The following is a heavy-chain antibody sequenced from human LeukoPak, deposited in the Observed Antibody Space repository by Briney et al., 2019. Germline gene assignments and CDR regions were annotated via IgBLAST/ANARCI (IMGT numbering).Heavy chain of an antibody. CDR2: IYSDGSST. J-gene: IGHJ4*02. CDR3: ARDVDYHVTSECFDY. D-gene: IGHD3-22*01. CDR1: RFTLSSYW. V-gene: IGHV3-74*03. Sequence: GGALRVSCAYSRFTLSSYWMHSARPALRRGRVWVSRIYSDGSSTTYADSVKGRFTIARDNAKNTLYPQMNSLRPEDTAVYYCARDVDYHVTSECFDYWGQGTLVTVSS.